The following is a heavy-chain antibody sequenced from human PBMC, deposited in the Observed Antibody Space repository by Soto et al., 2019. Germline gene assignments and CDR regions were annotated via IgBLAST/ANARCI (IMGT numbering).Heavy chain of an antibody. D-gene: IGHD2-2*02. CDR2: IYYSGKT. V-gene: IGHV4-30-2*01. Sequence: SETLSLTCTVSGSSISSGPYSWTWIRQPPGKGLEWLGYIYYSGKTDYNPSLRSRVSISVDRSNNQFSLILTSVTAADSAVYFCARGCSSASCYTGFDPWGQGTLVTVSS. CDR3: ARGCSSASCYTGFDP. J-gene: IGHJ5*02. CDR1: GSSISSGPYS.